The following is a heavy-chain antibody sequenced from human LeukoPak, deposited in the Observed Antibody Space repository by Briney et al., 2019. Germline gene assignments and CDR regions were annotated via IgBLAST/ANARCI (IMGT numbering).Heavy chain of an antibody. CDR3: ARDDCSGGSCSGGHYLDY. CDR2: IGAKNGYT. CDR1: GYMFIACG. J-gene: IGHJ4*02. Sequence: ASVKVSCKASGYMFIACGFAWVRQAPGQGLEWLGWIGAKNGYTWYAQKFQDRITMTTDTSTTTAYMELKSLTSDDTAVYYCARDDCSGGSCSGGHYLDYWGQGSLVTVSS. V-gene: IGHV1-18*01. D-gene: IGHD2-15*01.